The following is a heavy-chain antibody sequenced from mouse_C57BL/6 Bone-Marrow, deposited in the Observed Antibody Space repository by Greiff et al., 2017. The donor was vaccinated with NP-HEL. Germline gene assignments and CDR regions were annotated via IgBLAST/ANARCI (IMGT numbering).Heavy chain of an antibody. J-gene: IGHJ4*01. D-gene: IGHD2-5*01. V-gene: IGHV1-74*01. CDR2: IHPSASDT. CDR1: GYTFTSYW. CDR3: AIGVYNKYGMGY. Sequence: QVQLQQPGAELVKPGASVKVSCKASGYTFTSYWMHWVKQRPGQGLEWIGRIHPSASDTNYNQKFKGKARLTVDKSSSTAYMPLSCLTSEDSAVYYCAIGVYNKYGMGYWGQGTSVTVAS.